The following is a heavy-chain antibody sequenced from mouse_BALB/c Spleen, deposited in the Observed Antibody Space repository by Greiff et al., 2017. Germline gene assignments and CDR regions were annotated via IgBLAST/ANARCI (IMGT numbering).Heavy chain of an antibody. V-gene: IGHV5-4*02. CDR1: GFTFSDYY. CDR3: ARDSYYGSSSTAWFAY. D-gene: IGHD1-1*01. CDR2: ISDGGSYT. Sequence: EVQGVESGGGLVKPGGSLKLSCAASGFTFSDYYMYWVRQTPEKRLEWVATISDGGSYTYYPDSVKGRFTISRDNAKNNLYLQMSSLKSEDTAMYYCARDSYYGSSSTAWFAYWGQGTLVTVSA. J-gene: IGHJ3*01.